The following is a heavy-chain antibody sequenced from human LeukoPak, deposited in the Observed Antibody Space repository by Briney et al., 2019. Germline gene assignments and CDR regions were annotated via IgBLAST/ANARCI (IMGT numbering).Heavy chain of an antibody. D-gene: IGHD3-3*01. CDR3: ARGFLDFDF. Sequence: PGGSLRLSCVAAGFTFSRFKMHWVRQAPGKGLEWVALIWYDGTDTFYADAVRGRFTISRDDSKNTVYLQMNSLRAEDTDFYYCARGFLDFDFWGHGTLVTVSS. J-gene: IGHJ4*01. CDR2: IWYDGTDT. V-gene: IGHV3-33*01. CDR1: GFTFSRFK.